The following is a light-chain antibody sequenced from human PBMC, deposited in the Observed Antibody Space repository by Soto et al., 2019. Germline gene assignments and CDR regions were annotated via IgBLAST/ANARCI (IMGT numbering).Light chain of an antibody. CDR2: SNS. J-gene: IGLJ1*01. CDR1: NSNIGSNT. V-gene: IGLV1-44*01. CDR3: AAWDDSLNGFYV. Sequence: QSVLIQPPSASGTPGQRVTISCSGSNSNIGSNTANWYQQLPGTAPKLLIHSNSQRPSGVPDRFSGSKSGTSASLAISGLQSEDEADYYCAAWDDSLNGFYVFGTGTKVNV.